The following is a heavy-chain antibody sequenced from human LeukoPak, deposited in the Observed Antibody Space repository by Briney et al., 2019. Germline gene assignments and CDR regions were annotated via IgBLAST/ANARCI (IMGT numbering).Heavy chain of an antibody. CDR1: GYTFTSYA. D-gene: IGHD2-2*01. J-gene: IGHJ6*02. CDR3: ARTHIVVVPAPDYGMDV. V-gene: IGHV1-3*01. CDR2: INAGNGDT. Sequence: ASVKVSCKASGYTFTSYAMHWGCQAPGQRLEWMGWINAGNGDTKYSQKFQGRVTITRDTSASTAYMELSSLRSEDTALYYCARTHIVVVPAPDYGMDVWGQGTTVTVSS.